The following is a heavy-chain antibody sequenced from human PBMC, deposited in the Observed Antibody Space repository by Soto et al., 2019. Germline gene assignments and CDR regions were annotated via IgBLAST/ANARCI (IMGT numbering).Heavy chain of an antibody. V-gene: IGHV1-8*01. J-gene: IGHJ5*02. D-gene: IGHD3-16*01. CDR3: ARMATFGSLNWFDP. CDR1: GYSFTNND. CDR2: MDPGSGDT. Sequence: ASVKVSCKASGYSFTNNDVTWVRQATGQGLEWMGWMDPGSGDTGYAQKFQGRVTMTRDISIATAYMELSSLRSDDTAIYYCARMATFGSLNWFDPWGQGTLVTVSS.